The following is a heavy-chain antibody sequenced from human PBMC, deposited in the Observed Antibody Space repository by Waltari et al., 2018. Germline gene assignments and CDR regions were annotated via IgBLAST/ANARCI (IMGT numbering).Heavy chain of an antibody. V-gene: IGHV3-7*04. D-gene: IGHD2-21*02. CDR3: ARGVTTVEC. Sequence: EVQLVASGGGLVQPGGSLRPSCSGAGFTFSNSWMSWVRQAPGKGLEWVASIKQDGGEKYYVDSMKGRFTISRDNDNNSLFLQMDSLRVEDTAVYYCARGVTTVECWGQGALVTVSS. J-gene: IGHJ4*02. CDR1: GFTFSNSW. CDR2: IKQDGGEK.